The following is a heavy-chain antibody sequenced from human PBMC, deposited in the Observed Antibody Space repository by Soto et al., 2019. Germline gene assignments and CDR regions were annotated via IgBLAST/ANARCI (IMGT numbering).Heavy chain of an antibody. D-gene: IGHD3-22*01. J-gene: IGHJ4*02. CDR2: ISSSSSYI. V-gene: IGHV3-21*01. Sequence: EVQLVESGGGLVKPGVSLRLSCAASGFTCSSYIMNWVRQAPGKGLEWVSSISSSSSYIYYADSVKGRFTISRDNAKNSLYPQMTSLRAEDTAVYYCARGGHSSGYKWGQGTLVTVSS. CDR3: ARGGHSSGYK. CDR1: GFTCSSYI.